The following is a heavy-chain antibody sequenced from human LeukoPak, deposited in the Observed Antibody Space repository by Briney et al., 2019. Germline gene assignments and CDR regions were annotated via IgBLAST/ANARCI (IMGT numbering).Heavy chain of an antibody. D-gene: IGHD2-15*01. CDR1: GFTFSSYG. V-gene: IGHV3-30*18. Sequence: GGSLRLSCAAAGFTFSSYGMHWVRQAPGKGLEWVAVISYDGSNKYYADSVKGRFTISRDNSKNTLYLQMNSLRAEDTAVYYCAKDSVKYCSGGSCYSFDYWGQGTLVTVSS. CDR2: ISYDGSNK. J-gene: IGHJ4*02. CDR3: AKDSVKYCSGGSCYSFDY.